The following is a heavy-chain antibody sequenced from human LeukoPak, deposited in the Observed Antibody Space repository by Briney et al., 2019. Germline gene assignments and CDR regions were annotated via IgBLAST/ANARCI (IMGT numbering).Heavy chain of an antibody. D-gene: IGHD3-10*01. CDR2: ISSTSTYI. CDR3: TRDQGAGTYRSFGMDV. J-gene: IGHJ6*02. Sequence: PGGSPRLSCAASGFTFSTYSMSWVRQAPGKGLEWVSSISSTSTYIFYADSVKGRFTISKDNAKSSLYLQMNSLRAEDTAIYHCTRDQGAGTYRSFGMDVWGQGTSVTVSS. CDR1: GFTFSTYS. V-gene: IGHV3-21*01.